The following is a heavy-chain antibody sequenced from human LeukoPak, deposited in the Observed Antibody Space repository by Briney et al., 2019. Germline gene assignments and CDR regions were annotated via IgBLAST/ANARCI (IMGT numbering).Heavy chain of an antibody. CDR2: IHHSGRS. CDR1: ADSLSSGGHY. CDR3: ARGGNRFGGFYFDY. D-gene: IGHD3-10*01. V-gene: IGHV4-31*03. Sequence: ASETLSLTCTVSADSLSSGGHYWAWIRQFPGKGLESIGFIHHSGRSRHNPSLKDRVAISVDTSRKQFALKLSSVTATDTATYYCARGGNRFGGFYFDYWGQGIQVTVSS. J-gene: IGHJ4*02.